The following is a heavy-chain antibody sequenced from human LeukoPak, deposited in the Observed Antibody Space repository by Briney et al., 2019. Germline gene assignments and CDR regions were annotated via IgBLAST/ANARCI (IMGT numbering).Heavy chain of an antibody. Sequence: SETLSLTCAVYGGSFSGYYWSWIRQPPGKGLEWIGEINHSGSTNYNPSLKSRVTISVDTSKNQFSLKLSSVTAADTAVYYCARGSSPENYYYYYMDVWGKGTTVTVSS. J-gene: IGHJ6*03. CDR1: GGSFSGYY. CDR3: ARGSSPENYYYYYMDV. V-gene: IGHV4-34*01. D-gene: IGHD6-6*01. CDR2: INHSGST.